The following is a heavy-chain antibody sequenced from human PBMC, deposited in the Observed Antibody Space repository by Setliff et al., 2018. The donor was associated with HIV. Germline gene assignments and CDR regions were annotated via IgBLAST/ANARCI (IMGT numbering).Heavy chain of an antibody. D-gene: IGHD3-16*01. V-gene: IGHV4-59*08. J-gene: IGHJ3*02. Sequence: PSETLSLTCAVSGGSITDFYWNWIRQPPGKGLEWIGFAHHSGTTSYNPSLQSRVIIAVDTSRNESSLRVNSVTAADTAVYYCARWGEPSIKAFDIWGQGTMVTVSS. CDR3: ARWGEPSIKAFDI. CDR1: GGSITDFY. CDR2: AHHSGTT.